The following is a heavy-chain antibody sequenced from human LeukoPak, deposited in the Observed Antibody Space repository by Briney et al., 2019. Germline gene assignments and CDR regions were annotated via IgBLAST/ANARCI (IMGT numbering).Heavy chain of an antibody. CDR3: ARHLFLEWLLDY. CDR2: IYYSGST. D-gene: IGHD3-3*01. V-gene: IGHV4-39*01. J-gene: IGHJ4*02. CDR1: GGSISSSSYY. Sequence: SETLSLTCTVSGGSISSSSYYWGWIRQPPGKGLEWIGSIYYSGSTHYNPSLKSRVTISVDTSKNQFSLKLSSVTAADTAVYYCARHLFLEWLLDYWGQGTLVTVSS.